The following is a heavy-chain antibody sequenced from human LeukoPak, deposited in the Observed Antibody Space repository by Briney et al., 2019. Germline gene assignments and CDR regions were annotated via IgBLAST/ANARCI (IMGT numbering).Heavy chain of an antibody. D-gene: IGHD6-6*01. CDR1: GYTFTSYG. Sequence: ASVKLSCKASGYTFTSYGISWGRQAPGQGLEWLGWISAYNGNTNYAQKLQGRVTMTTDTSTSTAYMELRSLRSDDTAVYYCARRVAARRSYYYYMDVWGKGTTVTVSS. V-gene: IGHV1-18*01. CDR3: ARRVAARRSYYYYMDV. CDR2: ISAYNGNT. J-gene: IGHJ6*03.